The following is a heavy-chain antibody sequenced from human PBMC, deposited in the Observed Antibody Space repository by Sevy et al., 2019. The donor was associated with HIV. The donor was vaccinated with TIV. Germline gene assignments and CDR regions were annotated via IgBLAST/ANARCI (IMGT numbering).Heavy chain of an antibody. D-gene: IGHD1-26*01. J-gene: IGHJ1*01. CDR1: GFTFSGSW. CDR3: AIHLVGY. CDR2: IKQAGSEK. V-gene: IGHV3-7*01. Sequence: GGSLRLSCAASGFTFSGSWMTWVRQAPGQGLEWVANIKQAGSEKYYVDSVRGRFTISRDNAYNSLYLQMNSLRAEDTAVYYCAIHLVGYWGQGTLVTVSS.